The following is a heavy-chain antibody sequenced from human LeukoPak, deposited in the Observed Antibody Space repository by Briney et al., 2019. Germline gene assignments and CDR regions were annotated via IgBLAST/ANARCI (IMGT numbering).Heavy chain of an antibody. Sequence: ASVKVSCKASGYTFTGYYIHWVRQAPGQGLEWMGWINPNSAGTNYAQKFQGWVTMTRDTSIGTAYMELSRLRSDDTAVYYSARGYGGLQYYYQYMDVWGKGTTVTVSS. D-gene: IGHD4-23*01. CDR1: GYTFTGYY. J-gene: IGHJ6*03. CDR2: INPNSAGT. V-gene: IGHV1-2*04. CDR3: ARGYGGLQYYYQYMDV.